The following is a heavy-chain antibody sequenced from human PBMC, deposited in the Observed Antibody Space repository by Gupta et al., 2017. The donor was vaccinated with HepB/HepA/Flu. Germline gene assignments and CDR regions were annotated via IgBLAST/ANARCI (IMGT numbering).Heavy chain of an antibody. D-gene: IGHD4-17*01. V-gene: IGHV3-43*02. CDR3: AKDTNYGDYYDAFDI. CDR2: ISGDGGST. CDR1: GFTFDDYA. J-gene: IGHJ3*02. Sequence: EVQLVESGGGVVQPGGSLRLSCAASGFTFDDYAMHWVRQAPGKGLEWVSLISGDGGSTYYADSVKGRFTISRDNSKNSLYLQMNSLRTEDTALYYCAKDTNYGDYYDAFDIWGQGTMVTVSS.